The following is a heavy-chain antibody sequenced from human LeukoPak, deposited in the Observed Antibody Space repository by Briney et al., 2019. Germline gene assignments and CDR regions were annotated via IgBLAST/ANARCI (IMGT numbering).Heavy chain of an antibody. Sequence: SETLSLTCTVSGGLISSSSYYWGWIRQPPGKGLEWIGSIYYSGSTYYNPSLKSRVTISVDTSKNQFSLKLSSVTAADTAVYYCARRSTEQWPYYYYYGMDVWGQGTTVTVSS. CDR2: IYYSGST. D-gene: IGHD6-19*01. CDR3: ARRSTEQWPYYYYYGMDV. J-gene: IGHJ6*02. CDR1: GGLISSSSYY. V-gene: IGHV4-39*01.